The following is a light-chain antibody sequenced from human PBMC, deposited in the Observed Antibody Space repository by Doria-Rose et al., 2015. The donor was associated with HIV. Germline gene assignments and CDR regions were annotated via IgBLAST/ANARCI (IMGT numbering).Light chain of an antibody. V-gene: IGKV4-1*01. CDR3: QQYYDTPS. Sequence: VLTQPPESLGMPLVERATLNCKSNQSLLYTSKNYLAWYQQKPGQPPKLLIYWASTRQSGVPARFSGSGSGTDFTLTISSLEAEDVAVYYCQQYYDTPSFGPGTTVDIK. J-gene: IGKJ3*01. CDR1: QSLLYTSKNY. CDR2: WAS.